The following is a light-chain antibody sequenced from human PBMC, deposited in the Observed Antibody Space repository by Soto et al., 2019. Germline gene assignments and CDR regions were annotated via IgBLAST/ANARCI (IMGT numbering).Light chain of an antibody. V-gene: IGLV1-44*01. CDR3: AAWDDSLNGRYV. J-gene: IGLJ1*01. CDR1: SSNIGSNT. Sequence: QSVLTQPPSASGTPGQRVTISCSGSSSNIGSNTVNWYQQLPGTAPKLLIYSNNQRPSGVPHRFSGSKSGTFASLAISGLQSEDEADYYCAAWDDSLNGRYVFGPGTKLTVL. CDR2: SNN.